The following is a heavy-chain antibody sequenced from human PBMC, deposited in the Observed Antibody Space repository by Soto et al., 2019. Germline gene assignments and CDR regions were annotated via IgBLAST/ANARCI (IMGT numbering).Heavy chain of an antibody. D-gene: IGHD6-19*01. CDR3: ALALGPTTGLDY. J-gene: IGHJ4*02. Sequence: SETLSLTCSVSGAPITCDHYYWRWIRHLPGKGLEWIGSIYDSGTTKFNPSLTSRLALSVDTSKNQFSLKLSSVTAADAAVYYCALALGPTTGLDYWGPGILVTVSS. CDR1: GAPITCDHYY. CDR2: IYDSGTT. V-gene: IGHV4-31*03.